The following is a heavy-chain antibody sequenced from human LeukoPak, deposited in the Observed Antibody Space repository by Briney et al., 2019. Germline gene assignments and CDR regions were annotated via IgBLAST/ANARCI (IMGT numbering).Heavy chain of an antibody. CDR2: IYYSGST. D-gene: IGHD6-13*01. CDR3: ARVGSSSWLPYFDY. Sequence: PSETLSLTCTVSGGSISSYYWSWIRQPPGKGLEWIGYIYYSGSTNYNPSLKSRVTISVDTSKNQFSLKLSSVTAADTAVYYCARVGSSSWLPYFDYWGQGTLVTVSS. J-gene: IGHJ4*02. CDR1: GGSISSYY. V-gene: IGHV4-59*01.